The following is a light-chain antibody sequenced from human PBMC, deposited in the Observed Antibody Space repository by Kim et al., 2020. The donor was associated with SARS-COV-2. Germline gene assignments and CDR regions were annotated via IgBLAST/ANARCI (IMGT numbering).Light chain of an antibody. CDR2: DAS. J-gene: IGKJ2*03. V-gene: IGKV3-15*01. CDR3: QQFHYWYS. Sequence: EIVLTQSPATLSVSPGERATLSCRASQSVSINLAWYQQKPGQSPRLLIYDASTRATGVPDRFSGSGSGTQFTLTISSLQSEDSAVYYCQQFHYWYSFGQETKLELK. CDR1: QSVSIN.